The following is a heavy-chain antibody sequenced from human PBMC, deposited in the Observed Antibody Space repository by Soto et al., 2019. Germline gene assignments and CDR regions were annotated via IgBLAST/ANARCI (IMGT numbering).Heavy chain of an antibody. CDR1: GGSISSYY. CDR3: ARLGGTPYFDY. J-gene: IGHJ4*02. V-gene: IGHV4-59*08. CDR2: IYYSGST. Sequence: SETLSLTCTVSGGSISSYYWSWIRQPPGKGLEWSGYIYYSGSTNYNPSLKSRVTISVDTSKNQFSLKLSSVTAADTAVYYCARLGGTPYFDYWGQGTLVTVSS.